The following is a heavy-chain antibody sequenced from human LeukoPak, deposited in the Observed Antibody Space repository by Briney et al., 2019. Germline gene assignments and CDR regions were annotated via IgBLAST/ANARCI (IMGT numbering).Heavy chain of an antibody. V-gene: IGHV1-2*02. CDR1: GYTFTDYY. J-gene: IGHJ4*02. D-gene: IGHD3-9*01. Sequence: ASVKVSCKPSGYTFTDYYIHWVRQAPGQGLGWMGWINPNTGGTSYAQRFQGRVTMTRDTSISTAYMELSSLRSDDTAVFYCARKGGAVLTGYHYWGQGTLVTVSS. CDR3: ARKGGAVLTGYHY. CDR2: INPNTGGT.